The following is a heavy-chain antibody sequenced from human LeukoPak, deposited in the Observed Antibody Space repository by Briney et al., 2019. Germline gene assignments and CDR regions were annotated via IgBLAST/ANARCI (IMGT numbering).Heavy chain of an antibody. Sequence: ASVKVSCKASGYTFTSYGISWVRQAPGQGLEWMGRIIPILGIANYAQKFQGRVTITADKSTSTAYMELSSLRSEDTAVYYCARVGYSSGWYAAAGYWGQGTLVTVSS. CDR1: GYTFTSYG. D-gene: IGHD6-19*01. V-gene: IGHV1-69*04. J-gene: IGHJ4*02. CDR2: IIPILGIA. CDR3: ARVGYSSGWYAAAGY.